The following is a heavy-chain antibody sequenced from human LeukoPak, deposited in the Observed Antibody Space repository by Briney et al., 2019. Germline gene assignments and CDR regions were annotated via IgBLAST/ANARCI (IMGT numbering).Heavy chain of an antibody. J-gene: IGHJ4*02. V-gene: IGHV3-30*04. CDR1: GFTFSSYA. CDR2: ISYDGSNK. CDR3: ARERATTLDY. Sequence: GESLRLSCAASGFTFSSYAMHWVRQAPGKGLEWVAVISYDGSNKYYADSVKGRFTISRDNSKNTLYLQMNSLRAEDTAVYYCARERATTLDYWGQGTLVTVSS. D-gene: IGHD1-26*01.